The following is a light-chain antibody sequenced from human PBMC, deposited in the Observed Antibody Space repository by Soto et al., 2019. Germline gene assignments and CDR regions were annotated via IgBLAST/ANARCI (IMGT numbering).Light chain of an antibody. CDR1: SSDVGAYKY. J-gene: IGLJ2*01. CDR2: DVT. CDR3: CSYARSDTYVV. Sequence: QSALTQPPSVSGSPGQSVTISCTGTSSDVGAYKYVSWYQQHPGKAPKLIIYDVTERPSGVPDRFSGSKSGNTASLTISGLQVEDEAEYHCCSYARSDTYVVVGGGTKVTVL. V-gene: IGLV2-11*01.